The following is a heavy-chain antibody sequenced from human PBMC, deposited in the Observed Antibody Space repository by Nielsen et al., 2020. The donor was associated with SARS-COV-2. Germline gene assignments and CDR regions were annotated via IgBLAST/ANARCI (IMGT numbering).Heavy chain of an antibody. D-gene: IGHD6-19*01. CDR2: ICAYNGNT. J-gene: IGHJ4*02. V-gene: IGHV1-18*01. CDR1: GYTFTSSG. Sequence: ASVKVSCKASGYTFTSSGISWVRQAPGQGLEWMGWICAYNGNTNYAQKLQGRVTMTTDTSTSTAYMELRSLRSDDTAVYDCARDSSGWYHLYHYWGQGTLVTVSS. CDR3: ARDSSGWYHLYHY.